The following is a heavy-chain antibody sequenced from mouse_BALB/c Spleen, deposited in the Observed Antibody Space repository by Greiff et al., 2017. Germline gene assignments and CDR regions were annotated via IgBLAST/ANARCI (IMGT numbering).Heavy chain of an antibody. D-gene: IGHD2-14*01. J-gene: IGHJ3*01. CDR3: ARMGYKYDPAWFAY. V-gene: IGHV1-7*01. Sequence: QVQLQQSGAELAKPGASVKMSCKASGYTFTSYWMHWVKQRPGQGLEWIGYINPSTGYTEYNQKFKDKATLTADKSSSTAYMQLSSLTSEDSAVYYCARMGYKYDPAWFAYWGQGTLVTVSA. CDR2: INPSTGYT. CDR1: GYTFTSYW.